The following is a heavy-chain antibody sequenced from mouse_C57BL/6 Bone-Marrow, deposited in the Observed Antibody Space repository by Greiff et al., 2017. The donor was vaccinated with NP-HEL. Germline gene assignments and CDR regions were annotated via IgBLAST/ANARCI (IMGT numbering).Heavy chain of an antibody. CDR2: INPSTGGT. D-gene: IGHD2-1*01. CDR3: ARNGNGNLYAMDY. J-gene: IGHJ4*01. Sequence: VQLQQSGPELVKPGASVKISCKASGYSFTGYYMNWVKQSPEKSLEWIGEINPSTGGTTYNQKFKAKATLTVDKSSSTAYMQLKSLTSEDSAVYYCARNGNGNLYAMDYWGQGTLVTVSS. CDR1: GYSFTGYY. V-gene: IGHV1-42*01.